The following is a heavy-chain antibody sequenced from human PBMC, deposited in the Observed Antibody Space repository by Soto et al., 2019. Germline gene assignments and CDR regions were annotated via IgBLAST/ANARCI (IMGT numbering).Heavy chain of an antibody. Sequence: SETLSLTCTVSGGSISSYYWSWIRQPPGKGLEWIGYIYYSGSTNYNPSLKSRVTISVDTSKNQFSLKLSSVTAADTSVYYCAKEGGLSGSYYISSSYYFDYWGQGTLVTVSS. CDR2: IYYSGST. CDR1: GGSISSYY. V-gene: IGHV4-59*12. D-gene: IGHD1-26*01. CDR3: AKEGGLSGSYYISSSYYFDY. J-gene: IGHJ4*02.